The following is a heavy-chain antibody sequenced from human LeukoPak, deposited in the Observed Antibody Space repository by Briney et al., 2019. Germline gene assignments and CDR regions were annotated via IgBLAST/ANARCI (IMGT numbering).Heavy chain of an antibody. CDR1: GFTFSSYS. D-gene: IGHD2/OR15-2a*01. V-gene: IGHV3-21*01. J-gene: IGHJ6*03. CDR3: ARVAVIYYYYMEV. Sequence: GGSLRLSCAASGFTFSSYSMNWVRQAPGKGLEWVSSISSSSSYIYYADSVKGRFTISRDNAKNSLYLQMSSLRVEDTAVYYCARVAVIYYYYMEVWGKGTTVTVSS. CDR2: ISSSSSYI.